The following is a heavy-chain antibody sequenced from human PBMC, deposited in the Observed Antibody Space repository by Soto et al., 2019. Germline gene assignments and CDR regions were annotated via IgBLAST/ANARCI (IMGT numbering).Heavy chain of an antibody. Sequence: GGSLRLSCAASGFTFSSYSMNWVRQAPGKGLEWVSSISSSSSYIYYADSVKGRFTISRDNAKNSLYLQMNSLRAEDTAVYYCAIDSTMVRGVHHPHDYWGQGTLVTVSS. CDR1: GFTFSSYS. CDR3: AIDSTMVRGVHHPHDY. J-gene: IGHJ4*02. CDR2: ISSSSSYI. V-gene: IGHV3-21*01. D-gene: IGHD3-10*01.